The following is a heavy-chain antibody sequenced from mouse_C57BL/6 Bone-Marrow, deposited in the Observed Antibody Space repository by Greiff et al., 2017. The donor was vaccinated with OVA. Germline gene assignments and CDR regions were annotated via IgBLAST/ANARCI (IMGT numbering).Heavy chain of an antibody. V-gene: IGHV1-15*01. Sequence: QVQLQQSGAELVRPGASVTLSCKASGYTFTDYEMHWVKQTPVHGLEWIGAIDPETGGTAYNQKFKGKAILTADKSSSTAYMELRSLTSEDSAVYYCTSGGPYAMDYWGQGTSVTVSS. D-gene: IGHD3-1*01. CDR1: GYTFTDYE. J-gene: IGHJ4*01. CDR2: IDPETGGT. CDR3: TSGGPYAMDY.